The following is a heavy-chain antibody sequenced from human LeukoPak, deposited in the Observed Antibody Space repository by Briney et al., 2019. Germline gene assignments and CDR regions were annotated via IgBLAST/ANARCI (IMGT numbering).Heavy chain of an antibody. J-gene: IGHJ6*03. CDR2: MNPNSGNT. Sequence: GASVKVSCKASGYTFTSYDINWVRQATGQGLEWMGWMNPNSGNTGYAQKFQGRVTITRNTSISTAYMELSSLRSEDTAVYYCARPPYYYGSGSYYPLRNYYYMDVWGKGTTVTISS. CDR1: GYTFTSYD. CDR3: ARPPYYYGSGSYYPLRNYYYMDV. D-gene: IGHD3-10*01. V-gene: IGHV1-8*03.